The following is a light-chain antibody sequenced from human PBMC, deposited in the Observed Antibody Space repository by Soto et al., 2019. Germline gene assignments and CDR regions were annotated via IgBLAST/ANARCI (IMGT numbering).Light chain of an antibody. CDR2: EVT. J-gene: IGLJ2*01. CDR3: SSYTNSDSFDMF. V-gene: IGLV2-14*01. Sequence: QSALTQPASVSGSPGQSITISCTGTSSDVGFYDYVSWYQQHPGDAPKLLIYEVTNRPSEVSVRFSGSKSGNTASLTISGVQTEDEAIYYCSSYTNSDSFDMFFGGGTKLTVL. CDR1: SSDVGFYDY.